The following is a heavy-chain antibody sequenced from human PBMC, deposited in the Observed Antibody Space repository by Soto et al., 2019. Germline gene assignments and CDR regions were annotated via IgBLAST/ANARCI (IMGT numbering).Heavy chain of an antibody. CDR2: ISAYNGNT. J-gene: IGHJ4*02. CDR3: ARDQRRSSRLNPGDY. Sequence: ASVKVSCKASGYTFTSYGISWVRQAPGQGLEWMGWISAYNGNTNYAQKLQGRVTMTTDTSTSTAYMELRSLRSDDTAVYYCARDQRRSSRLNPGDYWGQGTLVTVSS. CDR1: GYTFTSYG. D-gene: IGHD6-13*01. V-gene: IGHV1-18*01.